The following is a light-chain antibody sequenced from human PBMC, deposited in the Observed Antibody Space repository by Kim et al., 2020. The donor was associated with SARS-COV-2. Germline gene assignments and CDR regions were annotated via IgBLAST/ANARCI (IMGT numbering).Light chain of an antibody. CDR3: QVWDSNSDHPV. CDR2: YDS. V-gene: IGLV3-21*04. J-gene: IGLJ2*01. Sequence: PEQTAPITCGGDDIGSKSVHWHQQRPGRAPLLVMYYDSDRPSGIPERFSGSNSGNTATLSISRVEAGDEADYYCQVWDSNSDHPVFGGGTQPTVL. CDR1: DIGSKS.